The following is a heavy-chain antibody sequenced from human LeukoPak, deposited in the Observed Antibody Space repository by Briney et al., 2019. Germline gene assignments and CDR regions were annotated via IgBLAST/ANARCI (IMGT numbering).Heavy chain of an antibody. CDR3: ARTIEMATISYFDY. CDR1: GFTFSRYS. V-gene: IGHV3-21*01. Sequence: GGSLRLSCAASGFTFSRYSMNWVRQAPGKGLEWVSSISSSSSHIYYADSVTGRFTVSRDNAKNSLYLQMNSLRAEDTAVYYCARTIEMATISYFDYWGQGTLVTVPS. J-gene: IGHJ4*02. D-gene: IGHD5-24*01. CDR2: ISSSSSHI.